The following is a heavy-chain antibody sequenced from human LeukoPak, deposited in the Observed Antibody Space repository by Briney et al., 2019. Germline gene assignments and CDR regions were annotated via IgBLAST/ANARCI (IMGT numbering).Heavy chain of an antibody. Sequence: GASVKVSCKASGGTFSSYAISWVRQAPGRGLEWMGGIIPIFGTANYAQKFQGRVTITTDESTSTAYMELSSLRSEDTAVYYCARGSLRAFPEYCSSTSCPEPFDYWGQGTLVTVSS. V-gene: IGHV1-69*05. J-gene: IGHJ4*02. D-gene: IGHD2-2*01. CDR3: ARGSLRAFPEYCSSTSCPEPFDY. CDR2: IIPIFGTA. CDR1: GGTFSSYA.